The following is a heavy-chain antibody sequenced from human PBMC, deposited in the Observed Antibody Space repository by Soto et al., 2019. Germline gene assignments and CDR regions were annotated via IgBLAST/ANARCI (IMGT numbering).Heavy chain of an antibody. V-gene: IGHV4-59*08. CDR3: ARQGFGELHGLADV. D-gene: IGHD3-10*01. CDR1: GGPMNNYY. CDR2: MGYNGFT. Sequence: QVQLQESGPGLVKPSETLSLTCTISGGPMNNYYCSWFRQPRGQGLEWIGYMGYNGFTRYNPSLRSRVAISLDTAKNQFSLNLSSVTAADTALYYCARQGFGELHGLADVWGQGITVTVSS. J-gene: IGHJ6*02.